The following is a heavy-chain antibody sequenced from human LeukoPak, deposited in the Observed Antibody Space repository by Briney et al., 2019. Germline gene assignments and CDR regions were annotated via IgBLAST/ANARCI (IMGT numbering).Heavy chain of an antibody. CDR1: KFTFSSYS. Sequence: GGSLRLSCAASKFTFSSYSMNWVRQAPGKGLEWVSSISSSSSYIYYADSVKGRFTISRDNAKNSLYLQMNSLGAEDTAVYYCAKMVTATMRNWFDPWGHGTQVTVSS. J-gene: IGHJ5*02. CDR3: AKMVTATMRNWFDP. CDR2: ISSSSSYI. V-gene: IGHV3-21*01. D-gene: IGHD2-21*02.